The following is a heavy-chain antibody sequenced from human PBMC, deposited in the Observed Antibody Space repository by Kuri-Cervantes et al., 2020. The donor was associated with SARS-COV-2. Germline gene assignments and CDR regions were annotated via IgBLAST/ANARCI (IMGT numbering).Heavy chain of an antibody. CDR3: ARLGPFDY. Sequence: GGSLRLSCVVSGFTFSSYAMHWVRQAPGKGLEWVASISYDGTNKYYAESVKGRFTVSRDNSKNTLFVQMDTLSAGDTAVYRCARLGPFDYWGQGTLVTVSS. J-gene: IGHJ4*02. D-gene: IGHD3-16*01. V-gene: IGHV3-30*03. CDR1: GFTFSSYA. CDR2: ISYDGTNK.